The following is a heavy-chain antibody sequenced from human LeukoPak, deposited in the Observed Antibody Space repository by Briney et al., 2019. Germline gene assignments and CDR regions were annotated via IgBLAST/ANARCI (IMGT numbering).Heavy chain of an antibody. Sequence: GGSLRLSCAASGFTFSSYAMSWVRQAPGKGLEWASAISGSGGSTYYADSVKGRFTISRDNSKNTLYLQMNSLRAEDTAVYYCAKGGSSWYSVNNWFDPWGQGTLVTVSS. J-gene: IGHJ5*02. CDR3: AKGGSSWYSVNNWFDP. CDR2: ISGSGGST. CDR1: GFTFSSYA. V-gene: IGHV3-23*01. D-gene: IGHD6-13*01.